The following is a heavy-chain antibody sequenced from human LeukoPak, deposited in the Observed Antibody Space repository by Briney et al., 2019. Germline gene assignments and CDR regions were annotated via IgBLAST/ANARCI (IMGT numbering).Heavy chain of an antibody. CDR1: GGSISSYY. CDR3: ARAPAAPWNAFDL. Sequence: SETLSLTCTVSGGSISSYYWSWIRQPPGKGLEWIGYIYYSGSTNYNPSLKSRVTIPVDTSKNQFSLKLSSVTAADTAVYYCARAPAAPWNAFDLWGQGNMVTVFS. V-gene: IGHV4-59*01. J-gene: IGHJ3*01. D-gene: IGHD5-12*01. CDR2: IYYSGST.